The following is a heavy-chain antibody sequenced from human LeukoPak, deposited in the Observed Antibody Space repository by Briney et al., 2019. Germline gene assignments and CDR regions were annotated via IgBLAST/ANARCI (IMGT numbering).Heavy chain of an antibody. CDR3: AKDVYGDYGGLDY. Sequence: GGPLRLSCAASGFPFSTYAMSWVRQAPGKGLECVSSIRGSDGSTYYADSVKGRFAISRDNSKNTLYLQMNSLRAEDTAVYYCAKDVYGDYGGLDYWGQGTLVTVSS. V-gene: IGHV3-23*01. CDR2: IRGSDGST. CDR1: GFPFSTYA. J-gene: IGHJ4*02. D-gene: IGHD4-17*01.